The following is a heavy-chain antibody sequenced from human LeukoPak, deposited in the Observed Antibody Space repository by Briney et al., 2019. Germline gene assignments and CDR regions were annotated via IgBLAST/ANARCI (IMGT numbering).Heavy chain of an antibody. J-gene: IGHJ4*02. Sequence: SETLSLTCTVSGGSISSSSYYWGWIRQPPGKGLEWIGSIYYSGSTYYNPSLKSRVTISVDTSKNQFSLKLSSVTAADTAVYYCARESRSSGSSADYWGQGTLVTVSS. CDR1: GGSISSSSYY. D-gene: IGHD3-10*01. CDR3: ARESRSSGSSADY. CDR2: IYYSGST. V-gene: IGHV4-39*07.